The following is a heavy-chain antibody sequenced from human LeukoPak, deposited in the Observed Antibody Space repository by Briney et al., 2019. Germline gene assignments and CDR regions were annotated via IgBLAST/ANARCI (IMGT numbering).Heavy chain of an antibody. CDR2: IIAYNGNT. CDR3: ARAVASYYYGSGISRIDY. CDR1: GFAFTNYG. J-gene: IGHJ4*02. V-gene: IGHV1-18*01. Sequence: GASVKVSCTAYGFAFTNYGFSWVRQAPGHGLEWMGWIIAYNGNTNYAQSLQDRVTINTDTATSTAYMALRSLRSHDTAVYYCARAVASYYYGSGISRIDYWAQGTLVTVSS. D-gene: IGHD3-10*01.